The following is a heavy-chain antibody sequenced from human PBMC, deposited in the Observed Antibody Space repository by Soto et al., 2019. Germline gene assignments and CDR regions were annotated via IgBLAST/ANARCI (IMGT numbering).Heavy chain of an antibody. D-gene: IGHD3-22*01. Sequence: LSETLSLTCTVSGGSISSYYWIWIRQPPGKGLEWIGYIYYSGSTNYDPSLKSRVTISVDTSKNQFSLKLSSVTAADTAVYYCARVGGTYYYDSSGPFDYWGQGTLVTVSS. CDR3: ARVGGTYYYDSSGPFDY. V-gene: IGHV4-59*01. J-gene: IGHJ4*02. CDR2: IYYSGST. CDR1: GGSISSYY.